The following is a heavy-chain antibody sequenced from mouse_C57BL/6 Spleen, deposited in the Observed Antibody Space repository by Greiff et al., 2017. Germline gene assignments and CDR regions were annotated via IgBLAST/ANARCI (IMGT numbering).Heavy chain of an antibody. Sequence: VQLQESGPELVKPGASVKISCKASGYAFSSSWMNWVKQRPGKGLEWIGRIYPGAGDTNSNGKFKGKATLTADKSSSTAYMQLSSLTSEDSAVYFCARRKGYYADAMDYWGQGTSVTVSS. D-gene: IGHD2-3*01. J-gene: IGHJ4*01. V-gene: IGHV1-82*01. CDR2: IYPGAGDT. CDR1: GYAFSSSW. CDR3: ARRKGYYADAMDY.